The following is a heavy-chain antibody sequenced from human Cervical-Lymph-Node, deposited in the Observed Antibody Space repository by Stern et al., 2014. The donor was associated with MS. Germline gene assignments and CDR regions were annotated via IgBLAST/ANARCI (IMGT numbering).Heavy chain of an antibody. CDR3: ARHPPRRKWDDPNYGMDV. D-gene: IGHD1-1*01. CDR2: IYPDDSDI. Sequence: VQLVQSGAEVKKPGESLKISCKGSGYTFTNNWIAWVRQMPGKGLEWMGIIYPDDSDIRYSPSLQGQVTISADKSISTASLQWSSLKAADSAVYYWARHPPRRKWDDPNYGMDVWGQGTTVTVSS. J-gene: IGHJ6*02. V-gene: IGHV5-51*01. CDR1: GYTFTNNW.